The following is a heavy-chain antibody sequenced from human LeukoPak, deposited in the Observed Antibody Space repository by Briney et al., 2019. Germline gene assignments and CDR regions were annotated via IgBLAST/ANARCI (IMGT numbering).Heavy chain of an antibody. Sequence: GGSLRLSCAASGFTFSDYYMHWIRQAPGKGLEWVSYITSSRSYKNYADSVKGRFTISRDNAKSPLYLQMNSLRAEDTAVYYCARTRDCSSISCYAQFDCLGQGTLVSVSS. CDR3: ARTRDCSSISCYAQFDC. CDR1: GFTFSDYY. J-gene: IGHJ4*02. V-gene: IGHV3-11*06. D-gene: IGHD2-2*01. CDR2: ITSSRSYK.